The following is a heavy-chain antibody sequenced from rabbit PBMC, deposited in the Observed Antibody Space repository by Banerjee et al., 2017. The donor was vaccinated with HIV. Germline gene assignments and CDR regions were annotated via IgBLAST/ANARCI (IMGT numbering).Heavy chain of an antibody. CDR3: ATGLLSSL. D-gene: IGHD7-1*01. Sequence: QEQLEESGGDLVKPEGSLTLTCTASGFSFSGGYYMCWVRQAPGKGLEWIACIYAGSSGSTYYASWAKGRFTISKTSSTTVTLQMTSLTAADTATYFCATGLLSSLWGQGTLVTVS. J-gene: IGHJ3*01. CDR1: GFSFSGGYY. V-gene: IGHV1S45*01. CDR2: IYAGSSGST.